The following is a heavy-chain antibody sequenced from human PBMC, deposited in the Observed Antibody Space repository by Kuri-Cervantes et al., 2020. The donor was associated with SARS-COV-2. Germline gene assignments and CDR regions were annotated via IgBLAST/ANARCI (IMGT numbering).Heavy chain of an antibody. CDR3: ARAQIMITFGGVIVKRGWFDP. V-gene: IGHV4-38-2*01. CDR1: GYSISSGYY. CDR2: IYHSGST. Sequence: SETLSLTCAVSGYSISSGYYWGWIRQPPGKGLEWIGSIYHSGSTYYNPSLKSRVTVSVDTSKNQFSLKLSSVTAADTAVYYCARAQIMITFGGVIVKRGWFDPWGQGTLVTVSS. J-gene: IGHJ5*02. D-gene: IGHD3-16*02.